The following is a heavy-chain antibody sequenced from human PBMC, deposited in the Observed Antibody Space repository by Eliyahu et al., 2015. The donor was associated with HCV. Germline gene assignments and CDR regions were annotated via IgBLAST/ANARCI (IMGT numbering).Heavy chain of an antibody. D-gene: IGHD3-22*01. Sequence: EVQLVESGGGLVQPGGSLXLSCAVXGFTFXSYWVXWVRQAPGKGLEWVANIKPDGSEKYSVDSVKGRFTISRDNAKNSLYLQMNSLRAEDTAVYYCARGDYHDSGGNWVDAFDIWGQGTMVTVSS. J-gene: IGHJ3*02. V-gene: IGHV3-7*05. CDR2: IKPDGSEK. CDR1: GFTFXSYW. CDR3: ARGDYHDSGGNWVDAFDI.